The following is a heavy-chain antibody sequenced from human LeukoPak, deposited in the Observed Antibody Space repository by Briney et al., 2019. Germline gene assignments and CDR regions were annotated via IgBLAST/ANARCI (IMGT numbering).Heavy chain of an antibody. CDR1: GYTFTSYD. J-gene: IGHJ4*02. Sequence: ASVKVSCKASGYTFTSYDINWVRQATGQGLEWMGWMSPNSGDTGYAQKFQGRVTMTRNTSISTAYLGLSSLRSEDTAMYYCARGPPNWGPDSWGQGTLITVSS. V-gene: IGHV1-8*01. CDR2: MSPNSGDT. D-gene: IGHD7-27*01. CDR3: ARGPPNWGPDS.